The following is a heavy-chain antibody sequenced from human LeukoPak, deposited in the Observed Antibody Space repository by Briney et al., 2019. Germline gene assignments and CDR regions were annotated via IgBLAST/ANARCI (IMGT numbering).Heavy chain of an antibody. Sequence: ASVKVSCKVSGYTFTDYYMHWVQQAPGKGLEWMGLVDPEDGETIYAKKFQGRVTITADTSTDTAYMELSSLRSEDTAVYYCALGEPAARSFDPWGQGTLVTVSS. J-gene: IGHJ5*02. CDR1: GYTFTDYY. V-gene: IGHV1-69-2*01. CDR3: ALGEPAARSFDP. D-gene: IGHD2-2*01. CDR2: VDPEDGET.